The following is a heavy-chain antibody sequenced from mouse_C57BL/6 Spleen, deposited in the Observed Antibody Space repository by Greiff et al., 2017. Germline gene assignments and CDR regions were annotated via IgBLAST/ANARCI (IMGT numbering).Heavy chain of an antibody. Sequence: VKLQESGAELVRPGTSVKVSCKASGYAFTNYLIEWVKQRPGQGLEWIGVINPGSGGTNYNEKFKGKATLTADKSSSTAYMQLSSLTSEDSAVYFCARNWDGYFDYWGQGTTLTVSS. CDR3: ARNWDGYFDY. D-gene: IGHD4-1*01. J-gene: IGHJ2*01. CDR2: INPGSGGT. CDR1: GYAFTNYL. V-gene: IGHV1-54*01.